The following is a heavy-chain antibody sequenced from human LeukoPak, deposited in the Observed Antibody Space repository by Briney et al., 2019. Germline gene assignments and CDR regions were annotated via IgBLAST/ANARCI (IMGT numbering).Heavy chain of an antibody. CDR1: GFTFSDYY. D-gene: IGHD5-24*01. Sequence: TGGSLRLSCAASGFTFSDYYMSWIRQAPGKGLEWVSYISSSGSTIYYADSVKGRFTISRDNAKNSLYLQMNSLRAEDTAVYYCAREFRDGHNSVPDYWGQGTPVTVCS. V-gene: IGHV3-11*04. CDR3: AREFRDGHNSVPDY. CDR2: ISSSGSTI. J-gene: IGHJ4*02.